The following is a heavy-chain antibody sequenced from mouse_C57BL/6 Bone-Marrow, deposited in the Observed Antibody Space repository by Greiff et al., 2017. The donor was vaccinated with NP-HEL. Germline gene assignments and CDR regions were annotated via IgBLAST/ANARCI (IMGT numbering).Heavy chain of an antibody. CDR3: AKKAYGSSHWYFGV. CDR1: GFSLTSYG. Sequence: VKVVESGPGLVQPSQSLSITCPVSGFSLTSYGVHWVRQPPGKGLEWLGVIWSGGSTDYNAAFISRLSISKDNSKSHVFFKMSSLQADDTAIYCSAKKAYGSSHWYFGVWGTGTTVTVSS. J-gene: IGHJ1*03. CDR2: IWSGGST. D-gene: IGHD1-1*01. V-gene: IGHV2-4*01.